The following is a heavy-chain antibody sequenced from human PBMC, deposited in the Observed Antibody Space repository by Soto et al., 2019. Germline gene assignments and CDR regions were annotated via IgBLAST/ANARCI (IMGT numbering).Heavy chain of an antibody. V-gene: IGHV3-15*01. CDR2: VKSKRDGGTI. CDR1: GFTFSNAW. J-gene: IGHJ4*02. Sequence: GGSLRLSCAASGFTFSNAWMSWVRQAPGKGLEWVARVKSKRDGGTIDYAGPVKGRFTISRDDSKTTLYLQMSSLKTEDTALYYCTAESYCGGGSCPEYWGQGTLVTVSS. CDR3: TAESYCGGGSCPEY. D-gene: IGHD2-15*01.